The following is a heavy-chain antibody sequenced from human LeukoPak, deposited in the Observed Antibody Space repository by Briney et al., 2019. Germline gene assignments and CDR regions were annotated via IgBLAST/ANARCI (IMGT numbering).Heavy chain of an antibody. D-gene: IGHD6-13*01. CDR2: FDPEDGET. CDR1: GYTHTELS. V-gene: IGHV1-24*01. Sequence: ASVKVSCKVSGYTHTELSMHWVRQAPGKGLEWVGGFDPEDGETIYAQKFQGRVTMTEDTSTDTAYMELSSLRSEDPAVYYCATDHQLYSSSLGYWGQGTLVTVSS. J-gene: IGHJ4*02. CDR3: ATDHQLYSSSLGY.